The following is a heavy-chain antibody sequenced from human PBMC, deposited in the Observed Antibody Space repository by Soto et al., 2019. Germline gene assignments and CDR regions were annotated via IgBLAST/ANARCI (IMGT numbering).Heavy chain of an antibody. CDR3: AKAKNDYNWDNRPPFDY. CDR1: GFTLRNYA. J-gene: IGHJ4*02. V-gene: IGHV3-23*01. D-gene: IGHD1-20*01. CDR2: ISANDVGT. Sequence: EVQLLESGGGVVQPGGSLRLSCDASGFTLRNYAMTWIRQAPGKGLEWVSLISANDVGTYYAESVKTRSTISTDQSRNTVYLQMDSLRADDTAIYYCAKAKNDYNWDNRPPFDYWGQGTLVTVSS.